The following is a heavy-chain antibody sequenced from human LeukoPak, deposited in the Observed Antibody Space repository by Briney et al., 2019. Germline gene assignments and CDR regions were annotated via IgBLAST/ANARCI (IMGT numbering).Heavy chain of an antibody. D-gene: IGHD5-18*01. Sequence: SVKVSCKASGGTFSSYAISWVRQAPGQGLEWMGRIIPILGTANYAQKFQGRVTITADKSTSTAYMELSSLRSEDTAVYYCAREPVTYYYYGMDVWGQGTTVTVSS. J-gene: IGHJ6*02. CDR3: AREPVTYYYYGMDV. CDR1: GGTFSSYA. CDR2: IIPILGTA. V-gene: IGHV1-69*04.